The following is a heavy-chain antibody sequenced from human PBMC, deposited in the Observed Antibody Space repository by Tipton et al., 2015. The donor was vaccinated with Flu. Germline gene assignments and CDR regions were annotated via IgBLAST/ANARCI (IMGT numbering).Heavy chain of an antibody. Sequence: TLSLTCTVSGGSISSSSYYWGWIRQPTGKGLEWIGSIYYSGSTYYNPSLKSRVTISVDTSKNQFSLKLSSVTAADTAVYYCARAHIVGAASGFDYWGQGTLVTVSP. D-gene: IGHD1-26*01. CDR1: GGSISSSSYY. V-gene: IGHV4-39*07. J-gene: IGHJ4*02. CDR2: IYYSGST. CDR3: ARAHIVGAASGFDY.